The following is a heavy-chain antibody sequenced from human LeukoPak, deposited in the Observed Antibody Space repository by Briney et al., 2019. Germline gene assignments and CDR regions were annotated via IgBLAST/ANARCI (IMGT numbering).Heavy chain of an antibody. J-gene: IGHJ4*02. V-gene: IGHV3-30*18. CDR3: AKDRHYYDSSGYSHFDH. CDR1: GFTFSSYG. CDR2: ISYDGSNK. D-gene: IGHD3-22*01. Sequence: GGSLRLSCAASGFTFSSYGMHWVRQAPGKGLEWVAVISYDGSNKYYADSVKGRFTISRDNSKNTLYLQMNSLRAGDTAVYYCAKDRHYYDSSGYSHFDHWGQGTLVTVSS.